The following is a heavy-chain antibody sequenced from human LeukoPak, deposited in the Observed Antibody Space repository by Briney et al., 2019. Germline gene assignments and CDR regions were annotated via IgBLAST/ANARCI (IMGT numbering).Heavy chain of an antibody. CDR3: ASENLVSRRAWFAT. V-gene: IGHV3-11*01. CDR1: VLIFSVYY. Sequence: GGPLSLPCAASVLIFSVYYVRCLRQAPEEGLEWFSYFRSSGSTIYYADSVKGRYTLYRDSAKNSLYLQMNSQRADDTPVYYCASENLVSRRAWFATWGQGKRATVSS. J-gene: IGHJ5*02. CDR2: FRSSGSTI. D-gene: IGHD6-13*01.